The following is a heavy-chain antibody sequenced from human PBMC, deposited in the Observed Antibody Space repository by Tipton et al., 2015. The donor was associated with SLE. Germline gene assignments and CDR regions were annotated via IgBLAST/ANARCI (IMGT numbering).Heavy chain of an antibody. D-gene: IGHD6-19*01. V-gene: IGHV3-33*01. CDR1: GFTFSSYG. CDR3: ARDYQWLVRLYYFDY. CDR2: IWYDGSNK. Sequence: SLRLSCAASGFTFSSYGMHWVRQAPGKGLEWVAVIWYDGSNKYYADSVKGRFTISRDNSKNTLYLQMNSLRAEDTAVYYCARDYQWLVRLYYFDYWGQGTLVTVSS. J-gene: IGHJ4*02.